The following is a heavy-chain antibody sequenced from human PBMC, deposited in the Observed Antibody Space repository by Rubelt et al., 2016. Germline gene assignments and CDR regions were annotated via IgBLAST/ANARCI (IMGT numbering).Heavy chain of an antibody. D-gene: IGHD3-22*01. CDR3: ARGKDSSGYGLY. CDR2: ISAYNGNT. J-gene: IGHJ4*02. V-gene: IGHV1-18*01. CDR1: GYTFTSYG. Sequence: VQSGAEVKKPRASVKVSCKASGYTFTSYGISWVRQAPGQGLEWMGWISAYNGNTNYAQKFQGRVTMTRDTSTSTVYMELSSLRSEDTAVYYCARGKDSSGYGLYWGQGTLVTVSS.